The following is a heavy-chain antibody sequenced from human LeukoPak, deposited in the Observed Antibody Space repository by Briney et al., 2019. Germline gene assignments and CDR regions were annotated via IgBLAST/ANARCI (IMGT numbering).Heavy chain of an antibody. D-gene: IGHD3-10*01. Sequence: GASVKVSCKASGYTFTGYYMHWVRQAPGQGLEWMGWINPNSGGTNYAQKFQGRVTMTRDTSISTAYMELSRLRSDDTAVYYCARGTGPGLGGYYYYYYGMDVWGQGTTVTVSS. CDR2: INPNSGGT. V-gene: IGHV1-2*02. J-gene: IGHJ6*02. CDR1: GYTFTGYY. CDR3: ARGTGPGLGGYYYYYYGMDV.